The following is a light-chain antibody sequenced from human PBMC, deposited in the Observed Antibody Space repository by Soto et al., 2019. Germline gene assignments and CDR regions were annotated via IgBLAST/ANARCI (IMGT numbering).Light chain of an antibody. Sequence: QLVLTQSPSASASLGASVKLTCTLSSGHSNYAIAWHQQQPEKGPRYLMKLNSDGRHSKGDGIPDRFSGSSSGAERYLTISSLQSEDEADYYCQTWGTGLYVVFGGGTKLTVL. CDR2: LNSDGRH. CDR3: QTWGTGLYVV. V-gene: IGLV4-69*01. CDR1: SGHSNYA. J-gene: IGLJ2*01.